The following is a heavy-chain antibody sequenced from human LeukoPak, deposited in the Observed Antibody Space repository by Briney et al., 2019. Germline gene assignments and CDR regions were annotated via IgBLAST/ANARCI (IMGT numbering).Heavy chain of an antibody. CDR2: ISGSGGST. J-gene: IGHJ5*02. CDR1: GFTFSSYA. D-gene: IGHD3-3*01. CDR3: ASWSSWFDP. V-gene: IGHV3-23*01. Sequence: GGSLRLSCAASGFTFSSYAMSCVHQPPGKGLEWVSAISGSGGSTYYAASVKGRFTTSRDNSKNTRYLQMNRLRAEDTAVYYCASWSSWFDPWGQRTLVTVSS.